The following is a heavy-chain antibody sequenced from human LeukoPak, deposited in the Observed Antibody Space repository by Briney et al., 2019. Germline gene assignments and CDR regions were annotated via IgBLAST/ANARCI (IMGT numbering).Heavy chain of an antibody. V-gene: IGHV1-18*01. Sequence: ALVKVSCKASGYTFTSFGLSWVRQAPGQGLEWMGWISAYNGNTNYAQKLQGRVTMTTDTSTSTAYMELRSLGSDDTAVYYCARADMVRDPYYFDYWGQGTLVTVSS. CDR1: GYTFTSFG. CDR2: ISAYNGNT. CDR3: ARADMVRDPYYFDY. D-gene: IGHD3-10*01. J-gene: IGHJ4*02.